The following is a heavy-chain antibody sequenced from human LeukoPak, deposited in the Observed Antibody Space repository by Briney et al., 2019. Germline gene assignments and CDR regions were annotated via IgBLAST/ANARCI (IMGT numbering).Heavy chain of an antibody. Sequence: SETLSLTCTVSGGSISSSSYYWGWIRQPPGKGLEWIGTIYYSGSTKYNPSLKSRVTISVDTSKNQFSLKLTSITAADTAVYYCARRRIYYHFDYWGQGARVTVSS. V-gene: IGHV4-39*07. D-gene: IGHD3-22*01. CDR3: ARRRIYYHFDY. J-gene: IGHJ4*02. CDR1: GGSISSSSYY. CDR2: IYYSGST.